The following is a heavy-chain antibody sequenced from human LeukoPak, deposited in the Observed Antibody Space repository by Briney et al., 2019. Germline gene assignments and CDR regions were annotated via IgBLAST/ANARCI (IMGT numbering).Heavy chain of an antibody. J-gene: IGHJ4*02. CDR3: ANLVTYGSGITDY. CDR1: GFTFSSYW. CDR2: IKQDGSEK. D-gene: IGHD3-10*01. Sequence: GGSLRLSCAASGFTFSSYWMSWVRQAPGKGLEWVANIKQDGSEKYYVDSVKGRFTISRDNAKNSRYLQMNSLRAEDTAVYYCANLVTYGSGITDYWGQGTLVTVSS. V-gene: IGHV3-7*03.